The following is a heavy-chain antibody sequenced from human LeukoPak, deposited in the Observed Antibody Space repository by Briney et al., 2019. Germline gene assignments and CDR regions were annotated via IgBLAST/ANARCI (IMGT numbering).Heavy chain of an antibody. D-gene: IGHD4-17*01. V-gene: IGHV4-61*01. CDR1: GGSVSSGPYY. CDR2: IYYSGST. J-gene: IGHJ4*02. Sequence: SETLSLTCTVSGGSVSSGPYYWSWIRQPPGKGLEWIGYIYYSGSTNYNPSLKSRVTISVDTSKNQFPLKLSSVTAADTAVYYCARDGGTVTPFDYWGQGTLVTVSS. CDR3: ARDGGTVTPFDY.